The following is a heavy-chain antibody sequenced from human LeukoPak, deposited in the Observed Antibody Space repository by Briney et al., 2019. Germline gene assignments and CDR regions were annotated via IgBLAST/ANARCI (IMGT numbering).Heavy chain of an antibody. Sequence: GSLRLSCAASGFTVNTNYMSWARQPPGKGLEWIGEIYHSGNTNYNPSLKSRVTISVDKSKNQFSLKLSSVTAADTAVYYCARWYCSSAYCYYDYWGQGTLVTVSS. CDR1: GFTVNTNY. V-gene: IGHV4-4*02. D-gene: IGHD2-2*01. J-gene: IGHJ4*02. CDR2: IYHSGNT. CDR3: ARWYCSSAYCYYDY.